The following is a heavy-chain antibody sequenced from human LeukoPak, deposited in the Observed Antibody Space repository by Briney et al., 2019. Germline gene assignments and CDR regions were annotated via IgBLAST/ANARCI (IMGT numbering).Heavy chain of an antibody. CDR2: FDPEDGET. J-gene: IGHJ6*02. V-gene: IGHV1-24*01. Sequence: ASVKVSCKVSGYTLTELSMHWVQQAPGKGLEWMGGFDPEDGETIYAQKFQGRVTMTEDTSTDTAYMELSSLRSEDTAVYYCATTMVHYYYYGMDVWGQGTTVTVSS. CDR3: ATTMVHYYYYGMDV. D-gene: IGHD3-10*01. CDR1: GYTLTELS.